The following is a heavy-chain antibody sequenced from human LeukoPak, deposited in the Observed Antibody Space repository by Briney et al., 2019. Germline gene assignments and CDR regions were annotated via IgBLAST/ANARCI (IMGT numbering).Heavy chain of an antibody. J-gene: IGHJ4*02. CDR3: VRDPYRRYCSGGSCLGAAFVPWKCFDY. Sequence: ASVKVSCKASGYTFTSYAMHWVRQAPGQRLEWMGWINAGNGNTKYSQKFQGRVTITRDTSASTAYMELSSLRSEDTAVYYCVRDPYRRYCSGGSCLGAAFVPWKCFDYWGQGTLVTVSS. V-gene: IGHV1-3*01. CDR2: INAGNGNT. CDR1: GYTFTSYA. D-gene: IGHD2-15*01.